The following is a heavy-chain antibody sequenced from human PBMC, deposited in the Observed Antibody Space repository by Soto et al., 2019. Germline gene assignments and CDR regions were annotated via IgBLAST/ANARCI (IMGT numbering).Heavy chain of an antibody. Sequence: QVQLVESGGGVVQPGRSLRLSCAASGFTFSSYGMHWVRQAPGKGLEWVAVISYDGSNKYYADSVKGRFTISRDNPKNTLYLQMNSLRAEDTAVYYCAKDRGYCSSTSCNAGNYYYYGMDVWGQGTTVTVSS. CDR1: GFTFSSYG. V-gene: IGHV3-30*18. D-gene: IGHD2-2*01. CDR3: AKDRGYCSSTSCNAGNYYYYGMDV. J-gene: IGHJ6*02. CDR2: ISYDGSNK.